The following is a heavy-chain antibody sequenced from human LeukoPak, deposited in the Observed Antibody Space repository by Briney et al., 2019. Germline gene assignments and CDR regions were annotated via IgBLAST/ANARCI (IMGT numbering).Heavy chain of an antibody. CDR3: AKDLYDSSGYYGGYFDY. CDR2: ISGSGGST. Sequence: GGSLRLSCAASGFTFSSYAMSWVRQAPGKGLEWVSAISGSGGSTYYADSMKGRFTISRDNSKNTLYLQMNSLRAEDTAVYYCAKDLYDSSGYYGGYFDYWGQGTLVTVSS. V-gene: IGHV3-23*01. J-gene: IGHJ4*02. CDR1: GFTFSSYA. D-gene: IGHD3-22*01.